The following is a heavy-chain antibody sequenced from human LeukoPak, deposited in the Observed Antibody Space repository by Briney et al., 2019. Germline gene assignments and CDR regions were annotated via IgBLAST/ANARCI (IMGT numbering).Heavy chain of an antibody. J-gene: IGHJ4*02. CDR1: GPSISSYY. CDR3: ARQIASAGTSGFDF. CDR2: IYSTGNT. Sequence: SDTLSLTCTVSGPSISSYYWSWIRQPGGKGLEWIGRIYSTGNTSYNPSLRSRVTMSGDTSKNQFSLRLRSVAAADTAVYYCARQIASAGTSGFDFWGQGALVTVSS. D-gene: IGHD6-13*01. V-gene: IGHV4-4*07.